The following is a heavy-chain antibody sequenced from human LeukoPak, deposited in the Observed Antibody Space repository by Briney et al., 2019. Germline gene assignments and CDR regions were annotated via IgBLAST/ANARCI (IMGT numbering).Heavy chain of an antibody. V-gene: IGHV1-46*01. CDR2: INPSGGST. CDR1: GYTFTIYY. Sequence: GASVKVSCTASGYTFTIYYMHWVRQAPGQGLEWMGIINPSGGSTSYAQKFQGRVTMTRDTSTSTVYMELNSLRSEDTAVYYCARGRSIAARPGYFQHWGQGTLVTVSS. CDR3: ARGRSIAARPGYFQH. J-gene: IGHJ1*01. D-gene: IGHD6-6*01.